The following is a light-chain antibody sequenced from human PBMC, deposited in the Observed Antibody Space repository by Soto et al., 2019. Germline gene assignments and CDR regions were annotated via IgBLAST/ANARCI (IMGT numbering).Light chain of an antibody. J-gene: IGLJ2*01. CDR2: SSN. V-gene: IGLV1-44*01. CDR3: AAWDDSLNGVV. Sequence: QSVLTQPPSASGTPGQRVTISCSGSSSNIGSNTVSWYQQLPGTAPKLLIYSSNQRPSGVPDRFSGSKSGTSASLAISGLQYEDEADYYCAAWDDSLNGVVFGGGTKLTVL. CDR1: SSNIGSNT.